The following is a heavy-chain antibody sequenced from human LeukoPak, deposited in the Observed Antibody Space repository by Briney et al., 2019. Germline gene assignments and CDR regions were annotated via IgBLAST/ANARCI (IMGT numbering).Heavy chain of an antibody. CDR2: ISGSGGST. Sequence: PGGSLRLSCAASGFTFSSYAMSWVRQAPGKGLEWVSAISGSGGSTYYADSVKGRFTISRDNSKNTLYLQMNGLRAEDTAVYYCARAPYGGYGMDVWGQGTTVTVSS. CDR1: GFTFSSYA. CDR3: ARAPYGGYGMDV. J-gene: IGHJ6*02. D-gene: IGHD4-23*01. V-gene: IGHV3-23*01.